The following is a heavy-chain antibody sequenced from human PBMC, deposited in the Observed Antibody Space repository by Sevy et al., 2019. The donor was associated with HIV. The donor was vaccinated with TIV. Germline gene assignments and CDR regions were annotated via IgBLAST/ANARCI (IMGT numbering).Heavy chain of an antibody. J-gene: IGHJ6*02. CDR2: IYYTGST. Sequence: SETLSLTCTVSGGSISSSSYYWNWIRQPPGKGLEWFGSIYYTGSTYYKPSLKIRFTISKDTSKNQFSLKLTSVTAAETAVYYCARPEGLQLNYAMDVWGQGTTVTVSS. V-gene: IGHV4-39*01. CDR1: GGSISSSSYY. CDR3: ARPEGLQLNYAMDV. D-gene: IGHD3-3*01.